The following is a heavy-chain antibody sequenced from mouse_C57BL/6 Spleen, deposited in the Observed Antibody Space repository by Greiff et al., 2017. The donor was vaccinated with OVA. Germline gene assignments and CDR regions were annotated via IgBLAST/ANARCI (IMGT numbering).Heavy chain of an antibody. CDR3: ARREELGEGFAY. J-gene: IGHJ3*01. CDR1: GYTFTSYW. CDR2: IHPNSGST. D-gene: IGHD4-1*01. V-gene: IGHV1-64*01. Sequence: QVQLQQPGAELVKPGASVKLSCKASGYTFTSYWMHWVQQRPGQGLEWIGMIHPNSGSTNYNEKFKSKATLTVDKASSTAYIQLSSLTSGDSAVDYCARREELGEGFAYWGQGTLVTVSA.